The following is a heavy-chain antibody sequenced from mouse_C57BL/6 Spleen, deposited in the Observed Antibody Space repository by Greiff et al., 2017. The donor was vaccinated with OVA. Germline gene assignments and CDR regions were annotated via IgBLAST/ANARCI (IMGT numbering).Heavy chain of an antibody. Sequence: EVKLVESGGGLVQPKGSLKLSCAASGFSFNTYAMNWVRQAPGKGLEWVARIRSKSNNYATYYADSVKDRITISRDDSESMLYLQMNNLKTEDTAMYYCVRLNYDGYYAYFDYWGKGTTRTVSS. D-gene: IGHD2-3*01. V-gene: IGHV10-1*01. CDR1: GFSFNTYA. CDR2: IRSKSNNYAT. CDR3: VRLNYDGYYAYFDY. J-gene: IGHJ2*01.